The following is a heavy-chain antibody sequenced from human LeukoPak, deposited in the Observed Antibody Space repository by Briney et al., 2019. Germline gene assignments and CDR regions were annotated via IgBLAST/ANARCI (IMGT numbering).Heavy chain of an antibody. D-gene: IGHD1-26*01. CDR2: IYTSGST. CDR1: SGSISNYY. J-gene: IGHJ5*02. Sequence: PSETLSLTCTVSSGSISNYYWSWIRQPAGKGLEWIGRIYTSGSTTYNPSLKSRLTISIDTSKNQFSLKLSSVTAADTAVYYCARRLDSGSANWFDPWGQGTLVTVSS. V-gene: IGHV4-4*07. CDR3: ARRLDSGSANWFDP.